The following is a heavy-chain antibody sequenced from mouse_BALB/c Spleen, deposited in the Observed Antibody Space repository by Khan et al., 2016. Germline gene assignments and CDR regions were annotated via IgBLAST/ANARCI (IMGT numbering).Heavy chain of an antibody. V-gene: IGHV1-77*01. CDR1: GYTSTDYY. D-gene: IGHD1-2*01. CDR3: ARSYYGYFAVGY. J-gene: IGHJ4*01. Sequence: QVQLQQSGTELPRPGASVKLSCKASGYTSTDYYLHWVMQRTGQGLEWIGEIFPGSGSTYYNEKLKGKASLTADTSSSTAYMQVSSLASEDSAVYFCARSYYGYFAVGYWGHGASVTVSS. CDR2: IFPGSGST.